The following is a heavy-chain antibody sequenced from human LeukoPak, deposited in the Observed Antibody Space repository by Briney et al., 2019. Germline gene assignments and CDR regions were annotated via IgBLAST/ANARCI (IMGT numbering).Heavy chain of an antibody. V-gene: IGHV1-2*02. CDR2: INPNSGGT. CDR1: GYTFTGYY. J-gene: IGHJ3*02. D-gene: IGHD2-2*01. Sequence: ASVKVSCKASGYTFTGYYMHWVRQAPGQGLEWMGWINPNSGGTNYAQKFQGRVTMTRDTSNSTAYMELSRLRSDDTAVYYCARVQDRSSTSCFQLYDAFDIWGQGTMVTVSS. CDR3: ARVQDRSSTSCFQLYDAFDI.